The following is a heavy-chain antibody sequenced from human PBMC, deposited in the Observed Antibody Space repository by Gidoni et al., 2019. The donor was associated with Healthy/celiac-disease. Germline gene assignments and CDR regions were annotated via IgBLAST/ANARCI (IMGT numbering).Heavy chain of an antibody. CDR2: ISSSGSTI. Sequence: QVQLVESGGGLVKPGGSLRLSCAGSGFTFSDYYMSWISQAPGKGLEWVSYISSSGSTIYYADSGKCRFTISRDNAKNSLYLQMNSLRAEDTAVYYCASSLYCSGGSCYWFDPWGQGTLVTVSS. CDR3: ASSLYCSGGSCYWFDP. D-gene: IGHD2-15*01. J-gene: IGHJ5*02. CDR1: GFTFSDYY. V-gene: IGHV3-11*01.